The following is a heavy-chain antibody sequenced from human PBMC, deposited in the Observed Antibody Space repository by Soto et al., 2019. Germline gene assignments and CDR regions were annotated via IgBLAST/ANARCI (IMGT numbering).Heavy chain of an antibody. V-gene: IGHV3-33*01. Sequence: PGGSLRLSCAASGFTFSSYGMHWVRQAPGKGLEWVAVIWYDGSNKYYADSVKGRFTISRDNSKNTLYLQMNSLRADDTGVYYCTTSNLGVDFWGPGTLVTVSS. D-gene: IGHD2-15*01. CDR1: GFTFSSYG. CDR2: IWYDGSNK. J-gene: IGHJ4*02. CDR3: TTSNLGVDF.